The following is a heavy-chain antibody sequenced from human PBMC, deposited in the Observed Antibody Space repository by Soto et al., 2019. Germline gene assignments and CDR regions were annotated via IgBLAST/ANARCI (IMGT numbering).Heavy chain of an antibody. D-gene: IGHD2-21*02. CDR2: LQTDGRHP. Sequence: EVQLVESGGGLVQPGGSLRLSCVASGFKFDYYWMHWVRQAPGGGLMWISRLQTDGRHPAYAYSVKGRFTISRDNAKNTLYLQMNNLRVEDTAIYYCARGGDPDYWGQGTLVTVSS. V-gene: IGHV3-74*01. J-gene: IGHJ4*02. CDR1: GFKFDYYW. CDR3: ARGGDPDY.